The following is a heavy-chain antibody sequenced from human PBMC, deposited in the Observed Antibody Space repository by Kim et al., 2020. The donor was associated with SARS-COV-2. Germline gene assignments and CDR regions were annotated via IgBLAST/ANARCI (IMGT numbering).Heavy chain of an antibody. D-gene: IGHD3-22*01. CDR1: GFTFSSHW. CDR2: IKQDGSEK. CDR3: ARWGDYYYDSSGYEIVGDAIDI. V-gene: IGHV3-7*05. Sequence: GGSLRLSCAASGFTFSSHWMSWVRQAPGKGLEWVANIKQDGSEKYYVDSVKGRFTISRDNAKNSLYLQMNSLRAEDTAVYYCARWGDYYYDSSGYEIVGDAIDIWGQGTMVTVSS. J-gene: IGHJ3*02.